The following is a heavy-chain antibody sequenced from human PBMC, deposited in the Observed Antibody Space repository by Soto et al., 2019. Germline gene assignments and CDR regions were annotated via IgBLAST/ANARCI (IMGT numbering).Heavy chain of an antibody. J-gene: IGHJ4*02. Sequence: QEQLQESGPRLVKPSETLSLTCSVSGGSISNYHWSWIRQPPGKGLEWIGYISYTGRTNYSPSRKSRVTMLLATSKKQFSLKLSSVTAADTAVYYCARVAADAYWSGYDEYWGQGTLVTVSS. CDR3: ARVAADAYWSGYDEY. CDR1: GGSISNYH. CDR2: ISYTGRT. D-gene: IGHD3-3*01. V-gene: IGHV4-59*01.